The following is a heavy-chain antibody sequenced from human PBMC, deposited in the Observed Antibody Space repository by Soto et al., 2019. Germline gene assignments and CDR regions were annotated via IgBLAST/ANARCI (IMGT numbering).Heavy chain of an antibody. J-gene: IGHJ4*02. CDR1: GYTFTSYA. CDR2: INAGNGNT. D-gene: IGHD3-3*01. CDR3: ARSYDFWSGYYPLFDY. Sequence: ASVKVSCKASGYTFTSYAMHWVRQAPGQRLEWMGWINAGNGNTKYSQKFQGRVTITRDTSASTAYMELSSLRSEDTAVYYCARSYDFWSGYYPLFDYWGQGTLVTVSS. V-gene: IGHV1-3*01.